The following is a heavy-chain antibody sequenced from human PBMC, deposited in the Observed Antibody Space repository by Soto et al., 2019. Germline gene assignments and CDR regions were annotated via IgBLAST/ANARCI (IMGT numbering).Heavy chain of an antibody. CDR2: ISTDNGKT. D-gene: IGHD2-21*01. CDR1: GYSFTSYG. Sequence: QVHLVQSGAEVRKPGASVKVSCKASGYSFTSYGISWVRQAPGQGLEWMGWISTDNGKTNYAHNPQGRASMTIDTSTSTAYSELWSLGSDDTALYYCARDVPDTSLFLYYYGMDVWGQGTTVTVSS. V-gene: IGHV1-18*01. CDR3: ARDVPDTSLFLYYYGMDV. J-gene: IGHJ6*02.